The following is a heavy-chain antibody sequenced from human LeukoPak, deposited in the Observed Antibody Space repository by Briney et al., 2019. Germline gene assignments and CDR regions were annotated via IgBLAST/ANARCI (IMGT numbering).Heavy chain of an antibody. Sequence: WASVKVSCKASGYTFTGYYMHWVRQAPGQGLEWMGWINPNSGGTNYAQKFQGRVTMTRDTSISTAYMELSRLRSDDTAVYYCARAQSYYDILTGYYRSYGMDVWGQGTTVTVSS. CDR2: INPNSGGT. V-gene: IGHV1-2*02. CDR1: GYTFTGYY. CDR3: ARAQSYYDILTGYYRSYGMDV. J-gene: IGHJ6*02. D-gene: IGHD3-9*01.